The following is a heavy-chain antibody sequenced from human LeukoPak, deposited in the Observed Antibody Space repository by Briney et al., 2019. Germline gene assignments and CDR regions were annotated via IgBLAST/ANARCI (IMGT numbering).Heavy chain of an antibody. D-gene: IGHD3-10*01. CDR1: GFTFSSYS. CDR2: ISSSSNYI. J-gene: IGHJ4*02. V-gene: IGHV3-21*01. CDR3: ARDESLVRGAAFDY. Sequence: GGSLRLSCAASGFTFSSYSMNWVRQAPGKGLEWVSYISSSSNYINYADSVKGRFTISRDNAKNTLYLQMNSLRAEDTAVYYCARDESLVRGAAFDYWGQGTLVTVSS.